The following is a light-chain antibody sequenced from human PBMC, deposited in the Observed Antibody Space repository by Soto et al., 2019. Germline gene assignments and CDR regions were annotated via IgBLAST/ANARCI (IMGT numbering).Light chain of an antibody. CDR1: SPNIGAGYR. V-gene: IGLV1-40*01. CDR3: QSYDSSLSGWV. J-gene: IGLJ3*02. CDR2: NDN. Sequence: QSVLTQPPSVSGAPGQRVTISCTGSSPNIGAGYRVHWYQQLPGTAPKLLIFNDNNRHSGVPDRFSASKSGTSASLAITGLQAEDEADYYCQSYDSSLSGWVFGGGTKLTVL.